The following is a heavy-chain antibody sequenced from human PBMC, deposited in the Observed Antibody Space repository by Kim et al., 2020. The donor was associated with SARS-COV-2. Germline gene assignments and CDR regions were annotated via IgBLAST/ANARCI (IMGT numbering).Heavy chain of an antibody. J-gene: IGHJ4*02. CDR3: SRVIWGSYRYTDS. V-gene: IGHV7-4-1*02. Sequence: ASVKVSCKASGYTFTNYAISWVRQAPGQGLEWMGWINTDTGNPTYAQAFTGRFVFSVDTSVSTTYLQISSLNAEDTALYYCSRVIWGSYRYTDSWGQGTL. CDR2: INTDTGNP. CDR1: GYTFTNYA. D-gene: IGHD3-16*02.